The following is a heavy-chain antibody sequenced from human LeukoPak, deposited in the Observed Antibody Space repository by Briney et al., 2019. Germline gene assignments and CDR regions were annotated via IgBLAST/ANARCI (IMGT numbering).Heavy chain of an antibody. CDR1: GFTFSSSS. J-gene: IGHJ4*02. D-gene: IGHD3-3*01. CDR2: ISTSSSYI. Sequence: GGSLRLSCAASGFTFSSSSMHWVRQAPGKGLEWVSSISTSSSYIYYADSVKGRFTISRDNAKNSLFLQMNSLRAEDTAVYYCARATISPLGFWGQGTLVTVSS. V-gene: IGHV3-21*01. CDR3: ARATISPLGF.